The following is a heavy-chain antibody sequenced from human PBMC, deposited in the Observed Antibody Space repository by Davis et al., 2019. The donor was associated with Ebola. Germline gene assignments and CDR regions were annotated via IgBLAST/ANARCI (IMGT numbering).Heavy chain of an antibody. J-gene: IGHJ4*02. Sequence: AASVKVSCKAFGYTFTGYYIHWVRQAPGQGLEWMGWISPNTGGSNYAQKFQGSVTMTRDTSISTAYMELSRLRSDDTAVYYCARSYHYDTSGYLPSLDYWGQGTLVTVSS. CDR3: ARSYHYDTSGYLPSLDY. CDR2: ISPNTGGS. V-gene: IGHV1-2*04. CDR1: GYTFTGYY. D-gene: IGHD3-22*01.